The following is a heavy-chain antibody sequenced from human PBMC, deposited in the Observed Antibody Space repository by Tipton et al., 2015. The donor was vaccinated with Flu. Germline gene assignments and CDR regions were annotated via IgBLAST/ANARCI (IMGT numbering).Heavy chain of an antibody. CDR3: AREVWFGGYYFEY. V-gene: IGHV4-34*01. Sequence: TLSLTCAVYGGSISGYYWSWIRQPPGKGLEWIGEINHCGSTNYNPSLKSRVTISVDTSKNQFSLKLSSVTAADTAVYYCAREVWFGGYYFEYWGQGTLVTVSS. J-gene: IGHJ4*02. D-gene: IGHD3-10*01. CDR2: INHCGST. CDR1: GGSISGYY.